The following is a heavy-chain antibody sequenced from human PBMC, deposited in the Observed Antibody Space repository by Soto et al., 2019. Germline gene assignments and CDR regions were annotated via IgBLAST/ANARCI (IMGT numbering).Heavy chain of an antibody. Sequence: SETLSLTCTVSGGSVSSGSYYWSWIRQPPGKGLEWIGYIYYSGSTNYNPSLKSRVTISVDTSKNQFSLKLSSVTAADTAVYYCARVPLITMIYYFDYWGQGTLVTVSS. J-gene: IGHJ4*02. D-gene: IGHD3-22*01. CDR2: IYYSGST. CDR3: ARVPLITMIYYFDY. CDR1: GGSVSSGSYY. V-gene: IGHV4-61*01.